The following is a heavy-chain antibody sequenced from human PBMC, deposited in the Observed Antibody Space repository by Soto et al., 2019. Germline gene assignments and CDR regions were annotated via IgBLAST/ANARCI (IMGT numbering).Heavy chain of an antibody. CDR2: ISSSSSYI. J-gene: IGHJ4*02. Sequence: PGGSLRLSCAASGFTFSSYSMNWVRQAPGKGLEWVSSISSSSSYIYYADPVKGRFTISRDNAKNSLYLQMNSLRAEDTAVYYCARDQVVSSSWSGPFDYWGQGTLVTVSS. CDR1: GFTFSSYS. V-gene: IGHV3-21*01. D-gene: IGHD6-13*01. CDR3: ARDQVVSSSWSGPFDY.